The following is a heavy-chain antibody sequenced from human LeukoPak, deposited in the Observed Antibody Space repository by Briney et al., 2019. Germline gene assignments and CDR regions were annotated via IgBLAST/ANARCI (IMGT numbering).Heavy chain of an antibody. CDR1: GGSISSYY. J-gene: IGHJ4*02. CDR3: ARGPQYSSGNFDY. CDR2: IYYSGST. Sequence: SETLSLTCTVSGGSISSYYWSWIRQPPGKGLEWIGYIYYSGSTNYNPSLKSRVTISVDTSKNQFSLKLSSVTAADTAVYYCARGPQYSSGNFDYWGQGTLVTVPS. D-gene: IGHD6-19*01. V-gene: IGHV4-59*01.